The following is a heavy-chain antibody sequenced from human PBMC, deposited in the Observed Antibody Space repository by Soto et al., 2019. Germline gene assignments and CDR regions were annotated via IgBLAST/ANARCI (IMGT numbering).Heavy chain of an antibody. Sequence: PSETLSLTCAVYGGSFSGYYWSWIRQPPGKGLEWIGEINHSGSTNYNPSLKSRVTISVDTSKNQFSLKLSSVTAADTAVYYCARAGGYSSGWSAGFWGQGTLVTVSS. D-gene: IGHD6-19*01. V-gene: IGHV4-34*01. CDR1: GGSFSGYY. CDR3: ARAGGYSSGWSAGF. J-gene: IGHJ4*02. CDR2: INHSGST.